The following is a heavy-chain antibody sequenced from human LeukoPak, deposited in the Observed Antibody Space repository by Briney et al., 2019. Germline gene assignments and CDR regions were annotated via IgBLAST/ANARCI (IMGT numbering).Heavy chain of an antibody. CDR2: ISYDGSNK. CDR3: AKEDIVVVVAAGMAFDY. D-gene: IGHD2-15*01. J-gene: IGHJ4*02. Sequence: GSLRLSCAASGFTFSSYGMHWVRQAPGKGLEWVAFISYDGSNKYYADSVKGRFTISRDNSKNTLYLQMNSLRAEDTAVYYCAKEDIVVVVAAGMAFDYWGQGTLVTVSS. CDR1: GFTFSSYG. V-gene: IGHV3-30*18.